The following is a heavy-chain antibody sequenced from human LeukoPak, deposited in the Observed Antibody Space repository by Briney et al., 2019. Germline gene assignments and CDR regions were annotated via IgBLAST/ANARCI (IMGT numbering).Heavy chain of an antibody. J-gene: IGHJ6*02. CDR3: ARDSTGSGVYGMDV. V-gene: IGHV3-48*01. CDR2: ISSSSTI. Sequence: GGSLRLSCAASGFTFSSYNMNWVRQAPGKGLEWVSYISSSSTIYYADSVKGRFTISRDNAKNSLYLQMNSLRAEDTAVYYCARDSTGSGVYGMDVWGQGTTVTVSS. CDR1: GFTFSSYN. D-gene: IGHD2-2*01.